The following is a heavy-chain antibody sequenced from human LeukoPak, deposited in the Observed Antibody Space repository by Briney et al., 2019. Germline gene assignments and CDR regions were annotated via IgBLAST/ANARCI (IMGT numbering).Heavy chain of an antibody. J-gene: IGHJ4*02. CDR3: ARDRSLTMAATNDY. D-gene: IGHD2-15*01. V-gene: IGHV3-21*01. Sequence: GGSLRLSCAASGFTFSSYSMNWVRQAPGKGLEWVSSISSSSSYIYYADSVKGRFTISRDNAKNSLYLQMNSLRAEDTAVYYCARDRSLTMAATNDYWGQGTLVTISS. CDR1: GFTFSSYS. CDR2: ISSSSSYI.